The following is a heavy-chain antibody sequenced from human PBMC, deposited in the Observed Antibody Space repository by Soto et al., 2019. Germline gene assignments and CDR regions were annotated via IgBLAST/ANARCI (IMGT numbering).Heavy chain of an antibody. J-gene: IGHJ4*02. CDR2: ISYDGSNK. CDR1: GFTFSSYG. V-gene: IGHV3-30*18. CDR3: AKDEPGFDY. Sequence: PGGSLRLSCAASGFTFSSYGMHWVRQAPGKGLEWVAVISYDGSNKYYADSVKGRFTISRDNSKNTLYLQMNSLRAEDTAVYYCAKDEPGFDYWGQGTLVTVSS.